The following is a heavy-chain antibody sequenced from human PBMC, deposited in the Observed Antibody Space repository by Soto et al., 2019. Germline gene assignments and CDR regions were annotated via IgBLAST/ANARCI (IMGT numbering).Heavy chain of an antibody. D-gene: IGHD6-19*01. CDR1: GGSLSTYY. J-gene: IGHJ4*02. Sequence: QVQLQESGPGLVKPSETLSLTCTVSGGSLSTYYWCWLRQPPGKGLEWIAYIYYSGSTNSNPSLKSRVTRSADASKHHFSLKLSSVTAADTAVYYCAGGQWPNFDSWGQGTLVTVSS. V-gene: IGHV4-59*01. CDR3: AGGQWPNFDS. CDR2: IYYSGST.